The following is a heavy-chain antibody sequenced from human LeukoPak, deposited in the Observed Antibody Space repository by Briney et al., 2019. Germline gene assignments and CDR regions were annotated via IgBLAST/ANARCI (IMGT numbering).Heavy chain of an antibody. CDR1: GFTFSSYA. V-gene: IGHV3-23*01. CDR3: AKGPNYGDYEPHFDC. Sequence: SGGSLRLSCAASGFTFSSYAMSWVRQAPGKGLEWVSAISGSGGSTYYADSVKGQFTISRDNSKNTLYLQMNSLRAEDTAVYYCAKGPNYGDYEPHFDCWGQGTLVTVSS. CDR2: ISGSGGST. D-gene: IGHD4-17*01. J-gene: IGHJ4*02.